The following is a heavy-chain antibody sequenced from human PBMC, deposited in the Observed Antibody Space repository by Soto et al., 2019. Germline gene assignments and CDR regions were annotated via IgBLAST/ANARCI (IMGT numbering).Heavy chain of an antibody. Sequence: QLQLQESGPGLVKPSETLSLTCTVSGGSISSSSYYWGWIRQPPGKGLEWIGRIYYIGSTYYNPSLKSRVTISVDTSKNQFSLKLSSVTAADTAVYYCARRGPSFFPQGYYYGMDVWGQGTTVTVSS. CDR1: GGSISSSSYY. CDR2: IYYIGST. D-gene: IGHD3-10*01. J-gene: IGHJ6*02. V-gene: IGHV4-39*01. CDR3: ARRGPSFFPQGYYYGMDV.